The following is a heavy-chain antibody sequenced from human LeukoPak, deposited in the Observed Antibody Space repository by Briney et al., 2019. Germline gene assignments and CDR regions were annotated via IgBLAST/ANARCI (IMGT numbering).Heavy chain of an antibody. CDR1: GFTFSSYA. CDR3: ARKLVGTSVKWFDP. J-gene: IGHJ5*02. V-gene: IGHV3-23*01. Sequence: QPGRSLRLSCAASGFTFSSYAMSWVRQAPGKGLEWVSAISGNGGTTYYADSVKGRFTISRDNSKNTLYLQMNSLRAEDTAVYFCARKLVGTSVKWFDPWGQGTLVTVSS. CDR2: ISGNGGTT. D-gene: IGHD6-6*01.